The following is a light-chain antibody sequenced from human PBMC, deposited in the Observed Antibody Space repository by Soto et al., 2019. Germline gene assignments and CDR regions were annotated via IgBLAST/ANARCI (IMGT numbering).Light chain of an antibody. Sequence: SYELTQPPSVSVAPGQTARITCGGNNIGSKSVHWYQQKPGQAPVLVVYDDSDRPSGIPERFSGSNSGNTASLTISGLQAEDEADYYCSSYTGSSTLEVFGSGTKVTVL. CDR1: NIGSKS. CDR2: DDS. J-gene: IGLJ1*01. V-gene: IGLV3-21*02. CDR3: SSYTGSSTLEV.